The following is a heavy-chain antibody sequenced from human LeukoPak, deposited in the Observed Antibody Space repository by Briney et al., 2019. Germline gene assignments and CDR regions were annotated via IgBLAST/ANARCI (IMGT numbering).Heavy chain of an antibody. CDR2: ISSSGSTV. CDR1: GFTFSSYE. D-gene: IGHD5-12*01. V-gene: IGHV3-48*03. J-gene: IGHJ4*02. Sequence: GGPLRLSCAAFGFTFSSYEMNWVRQAPGKGLEYISYISSSGSTVYYADSVKGRFTISRDNAKNSLYLQMNSLRADDTAVYYCTRGSMATTGRWGQGILVTVSS. CDR3: TRGSMATTGR.